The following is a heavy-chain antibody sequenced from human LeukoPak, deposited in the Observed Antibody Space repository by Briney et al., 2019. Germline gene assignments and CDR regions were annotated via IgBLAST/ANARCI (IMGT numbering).Heavy chain of an antibody. CDR3: ARGVSGSYGENFAY. J-gene: IGHJ4*02. V-gene: IGHV4-34*01. CDR1: GGSFSGYY. D-gene: IGHD1-26*01. CDR2: INHSGST. Sequence: PSETLSLTCAVYGGSFSGYYWSWIRQPPGKGLEWIGEINHSGSTNYNPSLKSRVTISVDTSKNQFSLKLSSVTAADTAVYYCARGVSGSYGENFAYWGQGTLVTVSS.